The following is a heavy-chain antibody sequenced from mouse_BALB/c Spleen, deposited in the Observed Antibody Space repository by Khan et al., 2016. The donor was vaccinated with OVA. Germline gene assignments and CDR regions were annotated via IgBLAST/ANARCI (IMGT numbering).Heavy chain of an antibody. CDR1: GYSFTGYN. CDR3: ARSTWYFDV. V-gene: IGHV1-39*01. Sequence: EVQLQESGPELEKPGASVKISCKASGYSFTGYNMNWVKQSNGKSLEWIGNIDPYFGGITYNQKFKGKATLTVDKSSSTAYMQLKSLTSEDSAVYYCARSTWYFDVWGAGTTVTVSS. CDR2: IDPYFGGI. J-gene: IGHJ1*01.